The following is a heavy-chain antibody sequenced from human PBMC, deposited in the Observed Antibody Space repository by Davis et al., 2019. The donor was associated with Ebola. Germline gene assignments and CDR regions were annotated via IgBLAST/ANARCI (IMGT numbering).Heavy chain of an antibody. CDR1: GFTFSSYW. J-gene: IGHJ6*02. V-gene: IGHV3-74*01. Sequence: GESLKISCAASGFTFSSYWMHWVRQAPGKGLVWVSRINSDGSSTSYADSVKGRFTISRDNAKNTLYLQMNSLRAEDTAVYYCARDQLDEIYYYGMDVWGQGTTVTVSS. CDR2: INSDGSST. D-gene: IGHD6-6*01. CDR3: ARDQLDEIYYYGMDV.